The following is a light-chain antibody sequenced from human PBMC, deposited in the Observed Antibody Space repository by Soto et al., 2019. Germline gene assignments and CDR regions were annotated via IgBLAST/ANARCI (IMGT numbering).Light chain of an antibody. CDR1: QSISSY. CDR2: AAS. J-gene: IGKJ4*01. V-gene: IGKV1-39*01. CDR3: QKYNSAPLT. Sequence: DIQMTQSPSSLSASVGDRVTITCRASQSISSYLNWYQQKPGKAPNLLIYAASNLQSGVPSRFSGSGSGTDFTLTISSLQPEDFATYYCQKYNSAPLTFGGGTKVDIK.